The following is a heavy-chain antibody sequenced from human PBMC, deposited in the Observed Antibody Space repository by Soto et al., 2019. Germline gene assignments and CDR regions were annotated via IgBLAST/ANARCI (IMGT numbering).Heavy chain of an antibody. CDR3: ARHGGYSYGPNWFDP. V-gene: IGHV4-39*01. Sequence: PSETLSLTCTVSGGSISSSSYYWGWIRQPPGKGLEWIGSIYYSGSTYYNPSLKSRVTISVDTSKNQFSLKLSSVTAADTAVYYCARHGGYSYGPNWFDPWGQGTLVTVSS. D-gene: IGHD5-18*01. CDR2: IYYSGST. J-gene: IGHJ5*02. CDR1: GGSISSSSYY.